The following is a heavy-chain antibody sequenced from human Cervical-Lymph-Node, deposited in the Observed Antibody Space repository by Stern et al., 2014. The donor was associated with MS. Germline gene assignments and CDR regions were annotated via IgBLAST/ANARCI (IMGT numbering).Heavy chain of an antibody. D-gene: IGHD1-14*01. CDR3: ARQTTAWASDV. J-gene: IGHJ4*02. CDR1: GYKFSIYW. Sequence: DVQLVESGAELIRPGESLKISCKGSGYKFSIYWIAWVRQMPGKGLEWMEIIYPGDSETRYSPSFQGQVTMSADKSTSTAYLQWSSLNASDTAMYFCARQTTAWASDVWGQGTLVTVSS. V-gene: IGHV5-51*01. CDR2: IYPGDSET.